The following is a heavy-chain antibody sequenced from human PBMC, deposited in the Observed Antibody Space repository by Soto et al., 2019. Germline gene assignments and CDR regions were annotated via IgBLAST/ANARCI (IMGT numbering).Heavy chain of an antibody. CDR3: AIGSVRVAGTWVIWLDP. Sequence: PSETLSLTCAVYGGSFSGYYWSWIRQPPGKGLEWIGEINHSGSTNYNPSLKSRVTISVDTSKNQFSLKLSSVTAADTAVYYCAIGSVRVAGTWVIWLDPWGQGILVTVSS. CDR2: INHSGST. D-gene: IGHD6-19*01. J-gene: IGHJ5*02. CDR1: GGSFSGYY. V-gene: IGHV4-34*01.